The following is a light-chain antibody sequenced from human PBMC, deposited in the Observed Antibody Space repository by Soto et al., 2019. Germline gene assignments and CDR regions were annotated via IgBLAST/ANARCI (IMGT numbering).Light chain of an antibody. V-gene: IGLV2-14*01. CDR1: SSDVAFYNH. CDR3: VSYTASASYV. Sequence: QSVLTQPASVSGSPGQSITISCTGTSSDVAFYNHVSWYQQHPGKAPKLLIYEVNNRPSGGSNRFSGSKYGNTASPTISHLPAADDADYYCVSYTASASYVFGTGTKVTVL. CDR2: EVN. J-gene: IGLJ1*01.